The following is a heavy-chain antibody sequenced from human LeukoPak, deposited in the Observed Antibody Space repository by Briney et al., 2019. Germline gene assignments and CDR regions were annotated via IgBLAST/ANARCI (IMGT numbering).Heavy chain of an antibody. Sequence: PSETLSLTCTVSGGSISSYYWSWIRQPPGKGLEWIGYIYYSGSTNYNPSLKSRVTISVDTSKNQFSLRLSSVTAADTAVYYCARHPTDFWRTNFWDYYMDVWGKGTTVTVSS. CDR2: IYYSGST. D-gene: IGHD3-3*01. CDR3: ARHPTDFWRTNFWDYYMDV. J-gene: IGHJ6*03. CDR1: GGSISSYY. V-gene: IGHV4-59*01.